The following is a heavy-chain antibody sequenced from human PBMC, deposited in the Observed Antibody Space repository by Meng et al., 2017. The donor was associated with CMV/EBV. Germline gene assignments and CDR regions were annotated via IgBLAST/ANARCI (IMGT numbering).Heavy chain of an antibody. D-gene: IGHD3-22*01. J-gene: IGHJ3*02. CDR1: GCSNSSGDYY. V-gene: IGHV4-30-4*08. CDR2: IYYSGST. Sequence: GPALVTPSQSRSLNCLVPGCSNSSGDYYWSWILQPPGKGLEWIGYIYYSGSTYYNPSLKSRVTISVDTSTNQFSLKLSSVTAADTAVYYCARRAVKYYYDSSGSGAFDIWGQGTMVTVSS. CDR3: ARRAVKYYYDSSGSGAFDI.